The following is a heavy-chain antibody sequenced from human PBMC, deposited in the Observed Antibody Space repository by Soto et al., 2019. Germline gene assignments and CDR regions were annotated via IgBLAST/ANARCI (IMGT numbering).Heavy chain of an antibody. J-gene: IGHJ4*02. Sequence: GGSLRLSCAASGFTFSSYAMTWVRQAPGKGLEWVSAISASGAATYYADSVKGRFTISRDNSKNTLYLQMNSLRAEDTAVYYCAKGGSGWPFDYWGQGTLVTVSS. D-gene: IGHD6-19*01. CDR1: GFTFSSYA. V-gene: IGHV3-23*01. CDR2: ISASGAAT. CDR3: AKGGSGWPFDY.